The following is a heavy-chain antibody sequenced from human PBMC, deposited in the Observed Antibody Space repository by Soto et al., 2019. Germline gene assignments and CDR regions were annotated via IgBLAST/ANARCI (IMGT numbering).Heavy chain of an antibody. D-gene: IGHD2-15*01. J-gene: IGHJ4*02. V-gene: IGHV3-23*01. CDR1: GFIFSSYA. Sequence: EVQLLEFGGGLVRPGGSLRLSCAASGFIFSSYAMHWVRQAPGKGLEWVSGISGHGGDIYYADSVKGRFTISRDTATSTLYLQMDSLTADDTAVYYCAREDGGGPFDCWGQGTLVTVSS. CDR3: AREDGGGPFDC. CDR2: ISGHGGDI.